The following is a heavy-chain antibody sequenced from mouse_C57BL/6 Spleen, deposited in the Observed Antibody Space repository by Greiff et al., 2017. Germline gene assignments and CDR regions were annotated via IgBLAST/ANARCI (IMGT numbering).Heavy chain of an antibody. J-gene: IGHJ3*01. CDR1: GYTFTSYW. V-gene: IGHV1-72*01. CDR2: IDPNSGGT. Sequence: QVHVKQPGAELVKPGASVKLSCKASGYTFTSYWMHWVKQRPGRGLEWIGRIDPNSGGTKYNEKFKSKATLTVDKPSSTAYMQLSSLTSEDSAVYYCARGGYGEGGWFAYWGQGTLVTVSA. D-gene: IGHD1-2*01. CDR3: ARGGYGEGGWFAY.